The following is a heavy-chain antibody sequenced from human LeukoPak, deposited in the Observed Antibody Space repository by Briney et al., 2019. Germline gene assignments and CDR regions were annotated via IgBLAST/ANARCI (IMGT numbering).Heavy chain of an antibody. CDR1: GGSISDYY. J-gene: IGHJ6*03. CDR2: IYYSGNT. Sequence: SETLSLTCTISGGSISDYYRSWIRQPPGKGLEWIGYIYYSGNTNYNPSLQSRVTISVDTSMNQFSLTLYFVTAADTAVYYCVSRGAAAAPLYYYMDVWGKGTTVTVSS. D-gene: IGHD6-13*01. CDR3: VSRGAAAAPLYYYMDV. V-gene: IGHV4-59*01.